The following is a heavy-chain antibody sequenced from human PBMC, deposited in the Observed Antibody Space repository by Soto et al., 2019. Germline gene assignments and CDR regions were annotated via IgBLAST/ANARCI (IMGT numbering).Heavy chain of an antibody. CDR3: ARENYCDGSAYSPY. CDR2: ISSSSDYT. J-gene: IGHJ4*02. CDR1: GFTFSDYY. D-gene: IGHD3-22*01. Sequence: QVQLVESGGGLVKPGGSLRLSCAASGFTFSDYYMSWIRQAPGKGLEWISYISSSSDYTNYADSVKGRFTISRDNAKNSLYLKINSRRAEDTAAFYGARENYCDGSAYSPYGGQEPLVSVPS. V-gene: IGHV3-11*05.